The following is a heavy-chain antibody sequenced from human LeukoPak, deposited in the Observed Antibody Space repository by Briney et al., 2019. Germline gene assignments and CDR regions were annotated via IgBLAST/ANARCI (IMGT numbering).Heavy chain of an antibody. J-gene: IGHJ4*02. V-gene: IGHV3-21*01. CDR3: ANHLACGSTSCPSFDY. CDR2: ISDDSNYI. Sequence: GGSLRLSSAASGFTLSDYSMNWVRQAPGKGLECVSSISDDSNYIYYADSVKGRFTISRDNAKNSLYLQMNSLRAEDTAVYYCANHLACGSTSCPSFDYWGQGTLVTVSS. D-gene: IGHD2-2*01. CDR1: GFTLSDYS.